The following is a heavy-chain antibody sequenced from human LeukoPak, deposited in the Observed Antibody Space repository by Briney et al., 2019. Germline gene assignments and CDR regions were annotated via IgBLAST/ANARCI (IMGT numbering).Heavy chain of an antibody. CDR3: ARGVVITGTTGAYYFDY. D-gene: IGHD1-20*01. J-gene: IGHJ4*02. Sequence: GASVKVSCKASGYTFTSYYMHWVRQAPGQRLEWMGWINAGNGNTKYSQEFQGRVTITRDTSASTAYMELSSLRSEDMAVYYCARGVVITGTTGAYYFDYWGQGTLVTVSS. CDR2: INAGNGNT. CDR1: GYTFTSYY. V-gene: IGHV1-3*03.